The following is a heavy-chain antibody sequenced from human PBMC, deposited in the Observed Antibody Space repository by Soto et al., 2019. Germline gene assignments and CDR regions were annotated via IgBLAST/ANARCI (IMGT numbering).Heavy chain of an antibody. Sequence: PSETLSFTCAVCGGSITSGNSYSWSWIRQPPGKGLEWIGSISHTGSTSYHPSLKNRVPMSVGKSENQFSLKLSSVTAARMGGYYCARAVAPCIGPWLDPWRQGPLVTVSS. V-gene: IGHV4-30-2*01. D-gene: IGHD2-21*01. CDR1: GGSITSGNSYS. J-gene: IGHJ5*02. CDR3: ARAVAPCIGPWLDP. CDR2: ISHTGST.